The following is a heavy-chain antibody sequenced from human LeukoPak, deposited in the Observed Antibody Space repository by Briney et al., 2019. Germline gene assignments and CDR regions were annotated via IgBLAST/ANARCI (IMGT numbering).Heavy chain of an antibody. CDR3: ASTKSYDSSGYPFDY. CDR2: IYYSGST. V-gene: IGHV4-39*01. J-gene: IGHJ4*02. CDR1: GGSISSSSYY. Sequence: PSETLSLTCTVSGGSISSSSYYWGWIRQPPGKGLEWIGSIYYSGSTYYNPSLKSRVTISVDTSKNQFSLKLSSATAADTAVYYCASTKSYDSSGYPFDYWGQGTLVTVSS. D-gene: IGHD3-22*01.